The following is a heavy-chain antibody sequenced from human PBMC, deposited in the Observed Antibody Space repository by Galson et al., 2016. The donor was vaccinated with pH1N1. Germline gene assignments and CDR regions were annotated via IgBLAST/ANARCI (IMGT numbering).Heavy chain of an antibody. CDR1: GYTFTRNW. V-gene: IGHV5-51*01. D-gene: IGHD3-22*01. J-gene: IGHJ4*02. Sequence: QSGAEVKKPGESLKISCQASGYTFTRNWIAWVRQMPGRGLEWMGMIYPGDSDTRYNPSFQGQVTISADKSISTTYLHWSSLDASDTAMYFCARSARVWFDSSGYYPHYFDYWGQGTLVTVSS. CDR2: IYPGDSDT. CDR3: ARSARVWFDSSGYYPHYFDY.